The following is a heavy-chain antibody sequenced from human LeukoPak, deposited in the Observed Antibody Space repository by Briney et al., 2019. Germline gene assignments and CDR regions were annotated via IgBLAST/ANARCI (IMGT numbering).Heavy chain of an antibody. J-gene: IGHJ4*02. Sequence: SETLSLTCTVSGGSISSGDYYWSWIRQPPGKALEWIGYIYYSGSTYYNPSLKSRVTISVDTSKNQFSLKLSSVTAADTAVYYCARVWTRLSSGRLVDYWGQGTLVTVSS. CDR3: ARVWTRLSSGRLVDY. V-gene: IGHV4-30-4*08. CDR1: GGSISSGDYY. D-gene: IGHD1-26*01. CDR2: IYYSGST.